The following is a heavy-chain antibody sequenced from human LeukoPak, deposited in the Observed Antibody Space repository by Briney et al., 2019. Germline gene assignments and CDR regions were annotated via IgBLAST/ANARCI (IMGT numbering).Heavy chain of an antibody. V-gene: IGHV1-46*01. Sequence: ASVKASCKASGYTFTSYYMHWVRQAPGQGLEWMGIINPSGGSTSYAQKFQGRVTMTRDTSTSTVYMELSSLRSEDTAVYYCARALYSGSYYHWFDPWGQGTLVTVSS. J-gene: IGHJ5*02. CDR1: GYTFTSYY. CDR3: ARALYSGSYYHWFDP. D-gene: IGHD1-26*01. CDR2: INPSGGST.